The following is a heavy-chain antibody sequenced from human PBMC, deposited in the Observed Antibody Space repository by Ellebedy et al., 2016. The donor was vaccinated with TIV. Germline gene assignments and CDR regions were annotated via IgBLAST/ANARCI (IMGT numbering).Heavy chain of an antibody. Sequence: GGSLRLXXAASGFTFSSYGMHWVRQAPGKGLEWVAVIWYDGSNKYYADSVKGRFTISRDNSKNTLYLQMNSLRAEDTAVYYCARDRPTYGSGSYYYYGMDVWGQGTTVTVSS. CDR3: ARDRPTYGSGSYYYYGMDV. CDR1: GFTFSSYG. D-gene: IGHD3-10*01. V-gene: IGHV3-33*01. CDR2: IWYDGSNK. J-gene: IGHJ6*02.